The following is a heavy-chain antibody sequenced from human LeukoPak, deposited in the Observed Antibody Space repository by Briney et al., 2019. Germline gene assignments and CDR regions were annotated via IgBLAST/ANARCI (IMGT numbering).Heavy chain of an antibody. CDR1: GGSISSYY. D-gene: IGHD3-10*01. Sequence: SETLSLTCTVSGGSISSYYWSWIRQPPGKGLEWIGYIYYSGSANYNPSLKSRVTISIDTSKSHFSLKLSSVTAADTAVYYCARSPWVRGVIAYMDVWGKGTTVTVSS. J-gene: IGHJ6*03. V-gene: IGHV4-59*01. CDR2: IYYSGSA. CDR3: ARSPWVRGVIAYMDV.